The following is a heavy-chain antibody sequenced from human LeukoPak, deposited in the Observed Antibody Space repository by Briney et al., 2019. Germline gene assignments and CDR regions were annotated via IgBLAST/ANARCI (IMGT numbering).Heavy chain of an antibody. CDR1: GFTVSSNY. D-gene: IGHD6-19*01. V-gene: IGHV3-66*01. Sequence: GGSLRLSRAASGFTVSSNYMSWVRQAPGKGLEWVSVIYSGGSTYYADSVKGRFTISRDNSKNTLYLQMNSLRAEDTAVYYCARDRRIAVAGNMAKQYYYYCGMDVWGQGTTVTVSS. J-gene: IGHJ6*02. CDR3: ARDRRIAVAGNMAKQYYYYCGMDV. CDR2: IYSGGST.